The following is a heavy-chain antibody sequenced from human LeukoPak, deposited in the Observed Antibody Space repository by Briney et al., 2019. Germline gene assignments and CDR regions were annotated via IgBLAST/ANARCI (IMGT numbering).Heavy chain of an antibody. D-gene: IGHD3-10*01. CDR1: GGSISSYY. Sequence: PSETLSLTCTVSGGSISSYYWSWIRQPPGKGLEWIGYIYYSGSTNYNPSLKSRVTISVDTSKNQFSLKLSSVTAADTAVYYCARTRHSGSLDFWGQGTLVTVSS. V-gene: IGHV4-59*08. CDR3: ARTRHSGSLDF. J-gene: IGHJ4*02. CDR2: IYYSGST.